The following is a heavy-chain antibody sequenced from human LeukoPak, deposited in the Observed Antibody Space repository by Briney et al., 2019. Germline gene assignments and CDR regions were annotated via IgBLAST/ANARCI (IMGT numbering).Heavy chain of an antibody. V-gene: IGHV3-53*01. J-gene: IGHJ4*02. CDR2: IYSGGSP. CDR3: ARDLNYYDSSGYGH. Sequence: GGSLRLSCAAYGFTFSNYWMSWVRQAPGKGLEWVSVIYSGGSPYYADSVKGRFTISRDNSKNTLYLQMNSLRAEDTAVYYCARDLNYYDSSGYGHWGQGTLVTVSS. D-gene: IGHD3-22*01. CDR1: GFTFSNYW.